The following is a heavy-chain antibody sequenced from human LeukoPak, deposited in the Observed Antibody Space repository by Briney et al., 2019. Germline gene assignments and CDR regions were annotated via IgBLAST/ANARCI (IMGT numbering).Heavy chain of an antibody. V-gene: IGHV3-30-3*01. CDR2: ISYDGSNK. Sequence: GGSLRLSCAASAFTFSSYAMHWVRQAPGKGLEWVAVISYDGSNKYYADSVKGRFTISRDNSKNTLYLQMNSLRAEDTAVYYCARDMDYWGQGTLVSVSS. J-gene: IGHJ4*02. CDR3: ARDMDY. CDR1: AFTFSSYA.